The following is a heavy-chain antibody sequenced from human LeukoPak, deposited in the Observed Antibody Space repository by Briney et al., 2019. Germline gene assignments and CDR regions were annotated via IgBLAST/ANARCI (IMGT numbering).Heavy chain of an antibody. CDR2: ISYDGSNK. CDR3: ARPSRPYRSSEYFQH. CDR1: GFTFSSYG. D-gene: IGHD6-13*01. V-gene: IGHV3-30*03. Sequence: GGSLRLSCAASGFTFSSYGMHWVRQAPGKGLEWVAVISYDGSNKYFADSVKGRFTISRDNAKNSLYLQMNSLRAEDTAVYYCARPSRPYRSSEYFQHWGQGTLVIVSS. J-gene: IGHJ1*01.